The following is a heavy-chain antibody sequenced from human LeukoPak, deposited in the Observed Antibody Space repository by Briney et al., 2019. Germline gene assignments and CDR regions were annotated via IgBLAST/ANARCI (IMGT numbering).Heavy chain of an antibody. D-gene: IGHD6-19*01. Sequence: PSETLSLTCTVSGGSISSGGYYWSWIRQPPGKGLEWIGEINHSGSTNYNPSLKSRVTISVDTSKNQFSLKLSSVTAADTAVYYCARGVMSIAVAYYYFDYWGQGTLVTVSS. CDR1: GGSISSGGYY. CDR3: ARGVMSIAVAYYYFDY. CDR2: INHSGST. V-gene: IGHV4-39*07. J-gene: IGHJ4*02.